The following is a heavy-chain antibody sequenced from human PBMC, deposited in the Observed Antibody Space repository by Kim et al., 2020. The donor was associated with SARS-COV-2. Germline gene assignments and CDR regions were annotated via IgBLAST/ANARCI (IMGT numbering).Heavy chain of an antibody. CDR2: IYYSGSA. CDR1: GGSITSSSYY. Sequence: SETLSLTCTVSGGSITSSSYYWAWIRQPPGKGLECIGNIYYSGSAYYNPSLKSRVTISVDTSKNQFSLKLTSVTAADTAVYYCARHVRNWYFDLWGRGTRVTVPS. V-gene: IGHV4-39*01. CDR3: ARHVRNWYFDL. J-gene: IGHJ2*01.